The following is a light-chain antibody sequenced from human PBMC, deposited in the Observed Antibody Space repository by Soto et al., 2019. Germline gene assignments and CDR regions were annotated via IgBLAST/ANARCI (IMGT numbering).Light chain of an antibody. CDR3: QQVNVYPST. V-gene: IGKV1-39*01. Sequence: DIQMTQSPSSLWASVGDRGIMTCRTSQSISNYLHWYQHKTGKAPKVLISAASNLHSGVPSRFSGGGSGTDFTLTISSLQPEDFAIYYCQQVNVYPSTFGGGTKVDI. CDR2: AAS. CDR1: QSISNY. J-gene: IGKJ4*01.